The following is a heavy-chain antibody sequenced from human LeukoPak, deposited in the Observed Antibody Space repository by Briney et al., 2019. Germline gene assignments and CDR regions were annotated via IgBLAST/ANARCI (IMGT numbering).Heavy chain of an antibody. CDR3: ARDRTTVTTFDY. J-gene: IGHJ4*02. Sequence: NAGGSLRLSCAASRFTFSTYTMNWVRQAPGKGLEWVSSISSSSSYIYYADSVKGRFTISRDNAKNSLYLQMNTLRAEDTAVYYWARDRTTVTTFDYWGQGTLVTVSS. CDR2: ISSSSSYI. V-gene: IGHV3-21*01. CDR1: RFTFSTYT. D-gene: IGHD4-17*01.